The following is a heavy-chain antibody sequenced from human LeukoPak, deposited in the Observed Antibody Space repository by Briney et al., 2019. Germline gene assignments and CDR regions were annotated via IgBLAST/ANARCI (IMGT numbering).Heavy chain of an antibody. CDR2: ISDDGSEK. CDR1: GFTFSRYA. CDR3: VRDDWHHPDLFDF. J-gene: IGHJ4*02. Sequence: QAGGSLRLSCAASGFTFSRYAMHWVRQAPGKGLEWVALISDDGSEKYYLDSVKGRFTISRDNSKNTLSLQMNSLRPEDTAFYYCVRDDWHHPDLFDFWGQGTLVTVSS. V-gene: IGHV3-30-3*01. D-gene: IGHD2-21*01.